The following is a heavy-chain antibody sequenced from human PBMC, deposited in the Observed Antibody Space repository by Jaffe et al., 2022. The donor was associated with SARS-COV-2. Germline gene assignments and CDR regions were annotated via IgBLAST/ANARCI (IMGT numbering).Heavy chain of an antibody. V-gene: IGHV3-33*01. J-gene: IGHJ4*02. D-gene: IGHD3-22*01. CDR2: IWYDGSNK. Sequence: QVQLVESGGGVVQPGRSLRLSCAASGFTFSSYGMHWVRQAPGKGLEWVAVIWYDGSNKYYADSVKGRFTISRDNSKNTLYLQMNSLRAEDTAVYYCARVLLRYDSSGGTDYWGQGTLVTVSS. CDR3: ARVLLRYDSSGGTDY. CDR1: GFTFSSYG.